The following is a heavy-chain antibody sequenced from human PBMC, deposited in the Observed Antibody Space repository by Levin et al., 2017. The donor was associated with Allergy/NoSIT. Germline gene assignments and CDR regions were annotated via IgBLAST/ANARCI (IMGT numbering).Heavy chain of an antibody. J-gene: IGHJ4*02. CDR1: GGSVSSGSYY. CDR2: IYYSGST. V-gene: IGHV4-61*01. D-gene: IGHD3-3*01. CDR3: ARYGFLEWPH. Sequence: SETLSLTCTVSGGSVSSGSYYWSWIRQPPGKGLEWIGYIYYSGSTNYNPSLKSRVTISVDTSKNQFSLKLSSVTAADTAVYYCARYGFLEWPHWGQGTLVTVSS.